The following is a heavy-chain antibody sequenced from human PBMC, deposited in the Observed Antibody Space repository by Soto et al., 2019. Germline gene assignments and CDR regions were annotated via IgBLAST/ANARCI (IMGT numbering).Heavy chain of an antibody. CDR1: GFTFSSYG. CDR2: IWYDGSNK. V-gene: IGHV3-33*01. J-gene: IGHJ6*02. CDR3: VRDVYDILTGQYYYGMDV. D-gene: IGHD3-9*01. Sequence: PGGSLRLCCAASGFTFSSYGMHWVRQAPGKGLEWVAVIWYDGSNKYYADSVKGRFTIYRDNSKNTLYLQMNSLRAEDTAVYYCVRDVYDILTGQYYYGMDVWGQGTTVTVSS.